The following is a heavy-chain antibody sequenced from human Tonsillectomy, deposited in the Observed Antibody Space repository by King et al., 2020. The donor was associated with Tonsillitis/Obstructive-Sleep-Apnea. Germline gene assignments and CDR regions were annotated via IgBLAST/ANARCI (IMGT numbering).Heavy chain of an antibody. V-gene: IGHV3-23*04. CDR2: IMGSGDTT. CDR3: TKPADDY. J-gene: IGHJ4*02. CDR1: GFTFSSHS. Sequence: VKLVESGGGLVQPGGSLRLSCAASGFTFSSHSMSWVRQAPGKGLEWVSSIMGSGDTTYYADSVKGRFSISRDNSKNTLYLQLKSLRAEDTAVYYCTKPADDYWGQGTLVTVSS.